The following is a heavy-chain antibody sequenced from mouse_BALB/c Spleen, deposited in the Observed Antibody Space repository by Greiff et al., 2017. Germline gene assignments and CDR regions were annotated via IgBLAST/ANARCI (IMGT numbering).Heavy chain of an antibody. V-gene: IGHV2-9*02. J-gene: IGHJ1*01. Sequence: VQVVESGPGLVAPSQSLSITCTVSGFSLTSYGVHWVRQPPGKGLEWLGVIWAGGSTNYNSALMSRLSISKDNSKSQVFLKMNSLRTDDTAMYYCARDRVITTVVDLWYFDVWGAGTTVTVSS. CDR2: IWAGGST. CDR1: GFSLTSYG. CDR3: ARDRVITTVVDLWYFDV. D-gene: IGHD1-1*01.